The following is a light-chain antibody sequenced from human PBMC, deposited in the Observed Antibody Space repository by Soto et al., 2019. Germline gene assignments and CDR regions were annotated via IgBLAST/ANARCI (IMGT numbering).Light chain of an antibody. CDR2: DAS. J-gene: IGKJ1*01. Sequence: EIVLTQSPATLSLSPGERATLSCRASQSVSSYLAWYQQKPGQAPRLLIYDASNRATGIPARFSGSGSGTNFTIEIRTLETEDFAVYYCQQRSNWLTFGQGTKVEIK. CDR1: QSVSSY. V-gene: IGKV3-11*01. CDR3: QQRSNWLT.